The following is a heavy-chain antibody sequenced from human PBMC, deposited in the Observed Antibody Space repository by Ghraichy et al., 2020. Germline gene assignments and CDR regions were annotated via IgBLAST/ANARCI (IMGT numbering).Heavy chain of an antibody. Sequence: ESLNISCAASGFTFNNYAMNWVRQAPGKGLEWVSSISSRSSYIYNADSVKGRFTISRDNAKNSLHLQMNSLRAEDTAVYYCARTQCGDDCYTLDAFDIWGQGTMVSVSS. J-gene: IGHJ3*02. CDR3: ARTQCGDDCYTLDAFDI. CDR2: ISSRSSYI. V-gene: IGHV3-21*01. D-gene: IGHD2-21*01. CDR1: GFTFNNYA.